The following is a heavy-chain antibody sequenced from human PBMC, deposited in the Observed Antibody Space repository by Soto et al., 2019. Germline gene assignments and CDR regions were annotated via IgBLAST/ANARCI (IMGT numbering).Heavy chain of an antibody. CDR3: ARAFMGFDP. CDR2: IYYSGST. V-gene: IGHV4-59*01. CDR1: GGSISSYY. Sequence: LSLTCTVSGGSISSYYWSWIRQPPGKGLEWIGYIYYSGSTNYNPSLKSRVTISVDTSKNQFSLKLSSVTAADTAVYYCARAFMGFDPWGQGTLVTVSS. D-gene: IGHD3-3*02. J-gene: IGHJ5*02.